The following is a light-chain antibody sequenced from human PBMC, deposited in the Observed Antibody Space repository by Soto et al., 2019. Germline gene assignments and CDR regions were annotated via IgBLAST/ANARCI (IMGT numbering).Light chain of an antibody. Sequence: EIVLTQSPGTLSLSPGERATLSCRASQSVSSSYVAWYQQKRGQAPRLLIYGASSRATGIPDRFSGSGSGTDFTLTISRLETEDFAVYYCQQYGSSPRVIFGGGTKVEIK. CDR2: GAS. V-gene: IGKV3-20*01. J-gene: IGKJ4*01. CDR1: QSVSSSY. CDR3: QQYGSSPRVI.